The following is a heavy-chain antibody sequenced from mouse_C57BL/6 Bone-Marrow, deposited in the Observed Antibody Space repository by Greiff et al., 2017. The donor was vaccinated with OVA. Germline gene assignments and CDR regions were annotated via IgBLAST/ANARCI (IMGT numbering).Heavy chain of an antibody. D-gene: IGHD2-2*01. V-gene: IGHV5-6*01. CDR2: ISSGGSYT. CDR1: GFTFSSSC. J-gene: IGHJ4*01. CDR3: ERNGYDDAMDY. Sequence: EVLLVESGGDLVKPGGSLKLSCAASGFTFSSSCMSWVRQTPGKRLEWVGTISSGGSYTYYPDNVKGRFTISRDNANNTLYLQMSSLTSEDTAMYECERNGYDDAMDYGGRGTSVTVSA.